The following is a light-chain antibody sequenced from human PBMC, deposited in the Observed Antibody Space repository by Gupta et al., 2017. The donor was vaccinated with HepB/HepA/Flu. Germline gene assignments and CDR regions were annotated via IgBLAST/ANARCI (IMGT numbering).Light chain of an antibody. CDR1: QSVRSY. Sequence: EIVLRQSPATLSLSPGERATLSCRSSQSVRSYVAWYQQKPGQAPRLIIYDASNRDTGIPARFSGSGYGTDFTLTISSRDPEDFPVYYCQQRFNRPPWTFSQGTTVEI. CDR3: QQRFNRPPWT. V-gene: IGKV3-11*01. J-gene: IGKJ1*01. CDR2: DAS.